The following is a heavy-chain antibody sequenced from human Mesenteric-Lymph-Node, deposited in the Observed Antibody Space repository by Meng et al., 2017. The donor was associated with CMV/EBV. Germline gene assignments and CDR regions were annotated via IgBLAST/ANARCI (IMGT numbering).Heavy chain of an antibody. J-gene: IGHJ4*02. CDR3: LSSIEATGDY. CDR1: GFSFSRYW. Sequence: GESLKISCAASGFSFSRYWMHWVRQAPGKGLVWVSRINTDGSTTNYADSVTGRFTISRDNAKNRVYLQMDSLRAEDTAVYYCLSSIEATGDYWGQGTLVTVSS. D-gene: IGHD6-13*01. V-gene: IGHV3-74*01. CDR2: INTDGSTT.